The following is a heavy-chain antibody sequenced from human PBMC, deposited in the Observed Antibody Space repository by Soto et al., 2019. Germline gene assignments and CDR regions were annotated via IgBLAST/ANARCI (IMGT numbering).Heavy chain of an antibody. J-gene: IGHJ4*02. CDR1: GGTFSSYT. D-gene: IGHD6-13*01. Sequence: QVQLVQSGAEVKKPGSSVKVSCKASGGTFSSYTISWVRQAPGQGLEWMGRIIPILGITNYGQKFQGRVTITADKSTSTAYRELSSLRSEDTAVYYCARDWGSIAAAGTGFDYWGQGTLVTVSS. V-gene: IGHV1-69*08. CDR3: ARDWGSIAAAGTGFDY. CDR2: IIPILGIT.